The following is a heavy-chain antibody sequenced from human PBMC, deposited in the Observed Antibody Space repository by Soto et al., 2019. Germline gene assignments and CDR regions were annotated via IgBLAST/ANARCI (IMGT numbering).Heavy chain of an antibody. V-gene: IGHV4-34*01. Sequence: SETLSLTCAVYGGSFSGYYWSWIRQPPGKGLKWIGEINHSGSTNYNPSLKSRVTISVDTSKNQFSLKLSSVTAADTAVYYCASRSYSSSTAVYFDYWGQGTLVTVSS. CDR3: ASRSYSSSTAVYFDY. D-gene: IGHD6-6*01. J-gene: IGHJ4*02. CDR2: INHSGST. CDR1: GGSFSGYY.